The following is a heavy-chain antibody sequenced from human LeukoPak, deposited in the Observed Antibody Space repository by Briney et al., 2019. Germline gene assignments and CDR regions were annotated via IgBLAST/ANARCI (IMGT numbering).Heavy chain of an antibody. CDR3: AKDLKSGSYPPDAFDI. CDR1: GFTFSNYA. Sequence: PGGSLRLSCSASGFTFSNYAMSWVRQAPGKGLEWVSAISGSGGSTYYADSVKGRFTISRDNSKNTLYLQMNSLRAEDTAVYYCAKDLKSGSYPPDAFDIWGQGTMVTVSS. J-gene: IGHJ3*02. CDR2: ISGSGGST. D-gene: IGHD1-26*01. V-gene: IGHV3-23*01.